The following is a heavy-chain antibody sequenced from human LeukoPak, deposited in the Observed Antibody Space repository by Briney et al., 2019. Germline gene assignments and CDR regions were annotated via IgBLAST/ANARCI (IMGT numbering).Heavy chain of an antibody. J-gene: IGHJ3*01. CDR1: GFTFSSYG. CDR3: ARALTTDWLHYAFDF. V-gene: IGHV3-30*02. Sequence: GGSLRLSCAASGFTFSSYGMHWVRQAPGKGLEWVAFIRYDGSNKYYADSVKGRFTISRDNAKNSVYLQMNSLTVEDTAVYYCARALTTDWLHYAFDFWGQGTVVTVSS. D-gene: IGHD3/OR15-3a*01. CDR2: IRYDGSNK.